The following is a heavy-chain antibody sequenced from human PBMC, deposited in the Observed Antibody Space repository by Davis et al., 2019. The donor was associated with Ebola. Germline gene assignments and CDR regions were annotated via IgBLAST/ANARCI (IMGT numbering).Heavy chain of an antibody. CDR3: ARVPKSSGWYDGMDV. CDR1: GYTFTSYY. J-gene: IGHJ6*04. CDR2: INPSGGST. D-gene: IGHD6-19*01. Sequence: AASVKVSCKASGYTFTSYYMHWVRQAPGQGLEWMGIINPSGGSTSYAQKFQGRVTMTRDTSTSTVYMELSSLRSEDTAVYYCARVPKSSGWYDGMDVWGKGTTVTVSS. V-gene: IGHV1-46*01.